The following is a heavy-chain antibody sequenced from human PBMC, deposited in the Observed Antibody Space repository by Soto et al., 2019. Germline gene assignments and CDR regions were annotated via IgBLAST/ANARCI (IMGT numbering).Heavy chain of an antibody. CDR2: IKQDGSEK. V-gene: IGHV3-7*01. CDR1: GFTFSSYW. CDR3: ARSKYCSSTSCARYMDV. J-gene: IGHJ6*03. Sequence: SGGSLRLSCAASGFTFSSYWMSWVRQAPGKGLEWVANIKQDGSEKYYVDSVKGRFTISRDNAKNSLYLQMNSLRAEDTAVYYCARSKYCSSTSCARYMDVWGKGTTVTVSS. D-gene: IGHD2-2*01.